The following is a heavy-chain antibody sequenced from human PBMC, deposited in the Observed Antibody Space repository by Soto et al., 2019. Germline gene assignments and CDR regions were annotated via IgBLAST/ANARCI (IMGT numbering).Heavy chain of an antibody. J-gene: IGHJ3*02. Sequence: SETLSLTCTVSGGSISSSSYYWGWIRQPPGKGLEWIGSIYYSGSTYYNPSLKSRVTISVDTSKNQFSLKLSSVTVADTAVYYCARRDLVVTGDAFDIWGQGTMVTVSS. CDR1: GGSISSSSYY. V-gene: IGHV4-39*01. D-gene: IGHD3-22*01. CDR3: ARRDLVVTGDAFDI. CDR2: IYYSGST.